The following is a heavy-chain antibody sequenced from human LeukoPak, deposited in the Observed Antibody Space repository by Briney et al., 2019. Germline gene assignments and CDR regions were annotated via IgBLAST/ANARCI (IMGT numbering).Heavy chain of an antibody. CDR1: GFTFSDYY. D-gene: IGHD3-22*01. CDR3: AKESTYYYDSSGYYYSLVTPFDP. V-gene: IGHV3-23*01. CDR2: ISGSGGST. Sequence: QAGGSLRLSCAASGFTFSDYYMSWIRQAPGKGLEWVSAISGSGGSTYYADSVKGRFTISRDNSKNTLYLQMNSLRAEDTAVYYCAKESTYYYDSSGYYYSLVTPFDPWGQGTLVTVSS. J-gene: IGHJ5*02.